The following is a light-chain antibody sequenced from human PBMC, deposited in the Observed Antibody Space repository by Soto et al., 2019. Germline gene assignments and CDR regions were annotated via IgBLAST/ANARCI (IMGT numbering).Light chain of an antibody. V-gene: IGKV3-11*01. Sequence: EIVLTQSPATLSLSPGDRATLSCRASQSVGSYLGWYQQKPGQAPRLLIYDASNRATGIPARFSGSGSGTECNLTFSLRQPEDFAVSFCQQRRSSPTFGGGTKVAIK. CDR3: QQRRSSPT. J-gene: IGKJ4*01. CDR1: QSVGSY. CDR2: DAS.